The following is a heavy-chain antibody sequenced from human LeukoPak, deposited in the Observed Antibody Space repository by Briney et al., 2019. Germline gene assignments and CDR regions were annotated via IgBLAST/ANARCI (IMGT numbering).Heavy chain of an antibody. J-gene: IGHJ4*02. CDR1: GYTFTSYA. CDR3: ARTYCSGGSCYSYFDY. Sequence: ASVKVSYKASGYTFTSYAMHWVRQAPGQRLEWMGWINAGNGNTKYSQKFQGRVTITRDTSASTAYMELSSLRSEDTAVYYCARTYCSGGSCYSYFDYWGQGTLVTVSS. CDR2: INAGNGNT. V-gene: IGHV1-3*01. D-gene: IGHD2-15*01.